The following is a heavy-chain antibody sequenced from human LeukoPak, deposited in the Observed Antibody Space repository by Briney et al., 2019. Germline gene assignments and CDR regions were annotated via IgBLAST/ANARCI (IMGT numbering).Heavy chain of an antibody. J-gene: IGHJ3*02. V-gene: IGHV3-73*01. CDR3: AAGITLVRGGTFDI. D-gene: IGHD3-10*01. CDR2: VTSRTNSYAT. Sequence: GGSLRLSCAASGFTFSGFIIHWVRQAPGKGLECIGRVTSRTNSYATAYAASVKGRFTVYRDDSKKTAYLQMNSLKTEDTAVYYCAAGITLVRGGTFDIWGQGTMVIVSS. CDR1: GFTFSGFI.